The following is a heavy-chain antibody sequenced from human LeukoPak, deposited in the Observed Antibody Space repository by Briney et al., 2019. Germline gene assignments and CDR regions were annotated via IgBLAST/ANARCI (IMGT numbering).Heavy chain of an antibody. CDR2: IYYSGST. V-gene: IGHV4-31*03. CDR3: ARAPDYYDSSGYYPYYFDY. D-gene: IGHD3-22*01. J-gene: IGHJ4*02. Sequence: TSETLSLTCTVSGGSISSGGYYWSWIRQHPGKGLEWIGYIYYSGSTYYNPSLKSRVTISVDTSKNQFSLKLSSVTAADTAVYYCARAPDYYDSSGYYPYYFDYWGQGTLVTVSS. CDR1: GGSISSGGYY.